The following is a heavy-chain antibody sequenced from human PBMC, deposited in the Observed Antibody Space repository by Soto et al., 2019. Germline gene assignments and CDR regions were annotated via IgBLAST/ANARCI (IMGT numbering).Heavy chain of an antibody. Sequence: GGSLRLSCAASGFTFSSYSMNWVRQAPGKGLEWVSSISSSSSYIYYADSVKGRFTISRDNAKNSLYLQMNSLRAEDTAVYYCARDSTVTKPPVRTVRSDYFDYWGQGTLVTVSS. CDR1: GFTFSSYS. CDR3: ARDSTVTKPPVRTVRSDYFDY. D-gene: IGHD4-17*01. V-gene: IGHV3-21*01. CDR2: ISSSSSYI. J-gene: IGHJ4*02.